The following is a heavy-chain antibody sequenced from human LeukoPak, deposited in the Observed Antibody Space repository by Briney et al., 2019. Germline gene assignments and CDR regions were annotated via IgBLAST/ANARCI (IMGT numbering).Heavy chain of an antibody. CDR1: TFAFGGYW. CDR3: ARDSIAARPERVFDY. V-gene: IGHV3-48*01. Sequence: RSGGSLRLSCAGSTFAFGGYWIHWVRQLPGKGLAWVSYISSSSSTIYYADSVKGRFTISRDNAKNSLYLQMNSLRAEDTAVYYCARDSIAARPERVFDYWGQGTLVTVSS. J-gene: IGHJ4*02. CDR2: ISSSSSTI. D-gene: IGHD6-6*01.